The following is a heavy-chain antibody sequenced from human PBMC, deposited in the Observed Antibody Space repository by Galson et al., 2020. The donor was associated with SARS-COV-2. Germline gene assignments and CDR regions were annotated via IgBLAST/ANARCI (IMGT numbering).Heavy chain of an antibody. V-gene: IGHV4-61*02. CDR3: ANFREEGRGWTPEDA. D-gene: IGHD3-10*01. Sequence: SETLSLTCTVSGGSISSDNHYWSWIRQPAGRGLEWLGRISARGGTLYNPSLQSRVTMSLDTSRNQFFMQLTSVTAADTAVYFCANFREEGRGWTPEDAWGQGTQVTVSS. CDR2: ISARGGT. CDR1: GGSISSDNHY. J-gene: IGHJ5*02.